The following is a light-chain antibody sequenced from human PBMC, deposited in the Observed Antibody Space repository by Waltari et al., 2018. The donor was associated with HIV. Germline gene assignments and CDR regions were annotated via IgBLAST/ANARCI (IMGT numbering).Light chain of an antibody. CDR2: AAS. J-gene: IGKJ2*01. V-gene: IGKV1-39*01. CDR1: QSISDY. Sequence: DIQMTQFPSSLSASIGDRVSITCRASQSISDYLNWYQQTPGKAPKLLIHAASTLQSGVPSRFSGTGSGTDFTLTISSLQPEDFATYYCPQSYSTLTTTFGQGTRLEI. CDR3: PQSYSTLTTT.